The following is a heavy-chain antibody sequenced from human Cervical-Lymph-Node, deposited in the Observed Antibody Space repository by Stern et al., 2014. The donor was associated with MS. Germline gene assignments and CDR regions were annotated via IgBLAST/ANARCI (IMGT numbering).Heavy chain of an antibody. Sequence: QMQLVQSGPEVKKPGTSMRVSCKASGFTFTNSAVQWVRQARGQRLEWIGWIVVGIGDTNYAQKFQGRVTITREKSTSTASMELSSLRDEDTAVYYCATGVMVPGYLDYWGQGTLVTVSS. D-gene: IGHD2-21*01. CDR1: GFTFTNSA. V-gene: IGHV1-58*01. CDR2: IVVGIGDT. J-gene: IGHJ4*02. CDR3: ATGVMVPGYLDY.